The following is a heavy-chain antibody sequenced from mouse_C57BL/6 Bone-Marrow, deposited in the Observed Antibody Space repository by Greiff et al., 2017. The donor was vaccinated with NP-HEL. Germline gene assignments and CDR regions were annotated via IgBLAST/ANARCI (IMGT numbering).Heavy chain of an antibody. CDR1: GFTFSDFY. CDR2: SRNKANDYTT. D-gene: IGHD4-1*01. Sequence: EVKLVESGGGLVQSGRSLRLSCATSGFTFSDFYMEWVRQAPGKGLEWIAASRNKANDYTTEYSAYVKGRFIVSRDTSQSILYLQMNALRAEDTAIYYCARDNWDRRFDFWGTGTTVTVSS. V-gene: IGHV7-1*01. J-gene: IGHJ1*03. CDR3: ARDNWDRRFDF.